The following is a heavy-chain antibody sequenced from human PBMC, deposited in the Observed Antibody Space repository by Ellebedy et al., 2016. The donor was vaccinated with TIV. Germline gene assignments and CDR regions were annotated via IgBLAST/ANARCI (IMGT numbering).Heavy chain of an antibody. CDR2: INPNSGGT. J-gene: IGHJ5*02. CDR1: GYTFTAYY. D-gene: IGHD4-17*01. Sequence: ASVKVSXXASGYTFTAYYMHWVRQAPGQGLEWMGWINPNSGGTNYAQKFQGRVTMTRDTSISIAYMELSRLRSDDAAVYYCARDSGPTYGVLVDPWGQGTLVTVSS. V-gene: IGHV1-2*02. CDR3: ARDSGPTYGVLVDP.